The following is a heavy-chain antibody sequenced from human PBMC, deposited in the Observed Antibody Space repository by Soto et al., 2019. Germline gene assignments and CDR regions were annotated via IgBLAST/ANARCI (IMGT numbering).Heavy chain of an antibody. V-gene: IGHV3-23*01. J-gene: IGHJ4*02. D-gene: IGHD3-22*01. CDR3: ARDRSYYDSSGSYSPPY. CDR2: ISGSAATT. Sequence: PGGSLRRSCTASGFTVSSYAMNWVRQAPGKGLEWVSAISGSAATTHFADSVKGRFTISRDNSKNTLYLQMNSLRAEDTAVYYCARDRSYYDSSGSYSPPYWGQGTLVTVSS. CDR1: GFTVSSYA.